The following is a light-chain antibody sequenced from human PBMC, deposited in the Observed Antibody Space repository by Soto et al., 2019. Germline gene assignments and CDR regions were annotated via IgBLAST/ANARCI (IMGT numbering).Light chain of an antibody. J-gene: IGKJ4*01. CDR2: AAS. CDR3: QQSYITPLT. V-gene: IGKV1-39*01. Sequence: DIQLTQSPSSLSASIGDRVTITCRASQSFSTYLNWYQQKPGKAPKLLSYAASVLQSGVPSRFRGSGYGPDFTLTISNLQPEDFATYYCQQSYITPLTCGGGTKVDLK. CDR1: QSFSTY.